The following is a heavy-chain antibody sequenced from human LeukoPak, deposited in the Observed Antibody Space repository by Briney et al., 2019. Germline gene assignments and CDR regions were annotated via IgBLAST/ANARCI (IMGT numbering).Heavy chain of an antibody. V-gene: IGHV4-34*01. J-gene: IGHJ6*03. CDR1: GGSFSGYY. CDR2: ISHSGST. D-gene: IGHD6-13*01. CDR3: ARGEAAAVSSTNTYYYYMDV. Sequence: PSETLSLTCAVYGGSFSGYYWSWIRQPPGKGLEWIGEISHSGSTNYHPSLKSRVTISVDTSKNQFSLKLSSVTAADTAVYYCARGEAAAVSSTNTYYYYMDVWGKGTTVTVSS.